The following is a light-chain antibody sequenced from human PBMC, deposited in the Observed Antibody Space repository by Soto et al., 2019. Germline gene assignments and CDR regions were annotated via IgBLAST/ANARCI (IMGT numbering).Light chain of an antibody. CDR2: GAS. Sequence: EIVLTQSPGTLSLSPGERATLSCRASQSCSSYLAWYQQKPGQAPRLLMYGASSRATGTPDRFSGSGSGTDFTLTISSLETEDFAVYYCQQRSNWPLVTFGPGTRVDV. CDR3: QQRSNWPLVT. CDR1: QSCSSY. J-gene: IGKJ3*01. V-gene: IGKV3-11*01.